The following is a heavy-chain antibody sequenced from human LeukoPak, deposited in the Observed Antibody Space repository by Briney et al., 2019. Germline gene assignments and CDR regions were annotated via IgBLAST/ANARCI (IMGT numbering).Heavy chain of an antibody. J-gene: IGHJ4*02. D-gene: IGHD6-6*01. CDR3: ASHPVDSSSSGTDY. V-gene: IGHV3-23*01. Sequence: HPGGSLRLSCAASGFTFSNYAMSWVRQAPGKGLEWVSAISGSGSSTYYADSVKGRFTISRDNSKNTLYLQMNSLRAEDTAVYYCASHPVDSSSSGTDYWGQGTLVTVSS. CDR1: GFTFSNYA. CDR2: ISGSGSST.